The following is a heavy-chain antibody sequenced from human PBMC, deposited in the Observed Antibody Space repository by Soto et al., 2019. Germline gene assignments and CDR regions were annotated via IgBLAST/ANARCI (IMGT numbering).Heavy chain of an antibody. CDR1: GGSISSGGYY. CDR2: IYYSGST. D-gene: IGHD4-17*01. J-gene: IGHJ5*02. Sequence: SETLSLTCTVSGGSISSGGYYWSWIRQHPGKGLEWIGYIYYSGSTYYNPSLKSRVTISVDTSKNQFSLKLSSVTAADTAAYYCARDDYGGNSDWFDPWGQGTLVTVSS. V-gene: IGHV4-31*03. CDR3: ARDDYGGNSDWFDP.